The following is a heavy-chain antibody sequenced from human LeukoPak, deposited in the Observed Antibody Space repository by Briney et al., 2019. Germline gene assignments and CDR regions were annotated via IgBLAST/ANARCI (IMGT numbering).Heavy chain of an antibody. Sequence: GGSLRLSCAASGFTFSNYAMNWVRQAPGKGLEWVSSISSSGGSTYYADSVKGRFTISRDNSKHTLSLQMSSLRAEDTAVYYCAKVAGRWFNLEYWGQGTLVTVSS. CDR3: AKVAGRWFNLEY. CDR2: ISSSGGST. J-gene: IGHJ4*02. CDR1: GFTFSNYA. D-gene: IGHD3-10*01. V-gene: IGHV3-23*01.